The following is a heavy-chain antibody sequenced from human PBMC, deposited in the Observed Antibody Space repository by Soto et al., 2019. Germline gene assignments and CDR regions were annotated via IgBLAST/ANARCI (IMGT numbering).Heavy chain of an antibody. CDR2: IYYSGST. CDR1: GGSISSSSYY. D-gene: IGHD2-2*01. V-gene: IGHV4-39*01. CDR3: AQKYCSSTSCRKNYYMDV. J-gene: IGHJ6*03. Sequence: SETLSLTCTVSGGSISSSSYYWGWIRQPPGKGLEWIGSIYYSGSTYYNPSLKSRVTISVDTSKNQFSLKLSSVTAADTAVYHCAQKYCSSTSCRKNYYMDVWGKGTTVTVSS.